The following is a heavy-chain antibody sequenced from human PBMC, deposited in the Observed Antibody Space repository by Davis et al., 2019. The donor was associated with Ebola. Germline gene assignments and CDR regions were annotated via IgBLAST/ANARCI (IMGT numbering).Heavy chain of an antibody. CDR2: INAGNGNT. Sequence: AASVKVSCKASGYTFTSYAMHWVRQAPGQRLEWMGWINAGNGNTKYSQKFQGRVTITRDTSASTAYMELSSLRSEDTAVYYCARAVTMVLPSGWFDPWGQGTLVTVSS. V-gene: IGHV1-3*01. CDR1: GYTFTSYA. D-gene: IGHD3-10*01. J-gene: IGHJ5*02. CDR3: ARAVTMVLPSGWFDP.